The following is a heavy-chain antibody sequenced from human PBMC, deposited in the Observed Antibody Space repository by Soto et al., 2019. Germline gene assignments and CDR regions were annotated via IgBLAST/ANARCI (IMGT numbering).Heavy chain of an antibody. V-gene: IGHV1-69*13. CDR1: GGTFSSYA. J-gene: IGHJ4*02. Sequence: SVKVSCKASGGTFSSYASSWVRHPPGHGFEWLGWIIPISRTANYAQKFQGRVTITADESTSTAYMELSSLRSEDTAVYYCASTRGYSYGYSILYWDQGALVTVSS. CDR3: ASTRGYSYGYSILY. D-gene: IGHD5-18*01. CDR2: IIPISRTA.